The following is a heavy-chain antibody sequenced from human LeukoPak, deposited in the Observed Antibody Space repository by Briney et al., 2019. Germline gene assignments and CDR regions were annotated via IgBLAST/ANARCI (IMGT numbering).Heavy chain of an antibody. V-gene: IGHV3-53*01. CDR2: LYSGGNT. CDR1: GFTVSNNY. D-gene: IGHD3-10*01. Sequence: GGSLRLSCAASGFTVSNNYMSWVRQAPGKGLEWVSVLYSGGNTYYTDSVKGRFAISRDYSRNTVYLQMNSLRAEDTAVYYCARQSGFGELFPYAFDIWGQGTVVTVSS. CDR3: ARQSGFGELFPYAFDI. J-gene: IGHJ3*02.